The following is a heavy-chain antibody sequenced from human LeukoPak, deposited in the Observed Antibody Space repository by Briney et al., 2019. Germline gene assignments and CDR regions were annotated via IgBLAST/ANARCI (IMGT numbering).Heavy chain of an antibody. Sequence: GGSLRLSCAASGFAFSGHYMSWIRQAPGKGLEWVSYISSLGSTIYYTDSVKGRFTISRDNAKNSLYLQMSSLRAEDTAVYYCARDKEEWGQGTLVTVSS. CDR1: GFAFSGHY. CDR3: ARDKEE. CDR2: ISSLGSTI. J-gene: IGHJ4*02. V-gene: IGHV3-11*04.